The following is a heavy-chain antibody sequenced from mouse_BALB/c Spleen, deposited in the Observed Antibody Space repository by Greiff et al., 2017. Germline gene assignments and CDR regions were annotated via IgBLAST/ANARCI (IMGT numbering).Heavy chain of an antibody. V-gene: IGHV7-3*02. J-gene: IGHJ3*01. CDR2: IRNKANGYTT. CDR1: GFTFTDYY. D-gene: IGHD2-4*01. CDR3: ARAYDYDEGAFAY. Sequence: EVHLVESGGGLVQPGGSLRLSCATSGFTFTDYYMSWVRQPPGKALEWLGFIRNKANGYTTEYSASVKGRFTISRDNSQSILYLQMNTLRAEDSATYYCARAYDYDEGAFAYWGQGTLVTVSA.